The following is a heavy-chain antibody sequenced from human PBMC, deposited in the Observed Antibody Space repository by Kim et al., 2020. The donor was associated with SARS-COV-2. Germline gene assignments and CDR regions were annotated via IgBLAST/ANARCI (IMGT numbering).Heavy chain of an antibody. V-gene: IGHV3-23*01. D-gene: IGHD2-15*01. J-gene: IGHJ4*01. CDR1: GFTFSTYV. CDR2: IIGSGGTT. CDR3: ANYGISTH. Sequence: GGSLRLSCAASGFTFSTYVMNWVRQAPGKGLEWVSAIIGSGGTTYYADSVKGRFTISRDNSKNTLYLQMDSLRDEDTAIYYFANYGISTHWGQGTLVTVS.